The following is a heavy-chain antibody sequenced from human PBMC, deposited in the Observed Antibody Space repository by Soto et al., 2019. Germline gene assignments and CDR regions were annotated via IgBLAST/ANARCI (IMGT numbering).Heavy chain of an antibody. CDR2: VNPPGSAS. V-gene: IGHV3-74*01. Sequence: EVQLVESGGGLVQPGGSLRLSCVGSGFTFSSYWMHWVRQVPGKGPVWVSRVNPPGSASSYADFVKGRFTVSRDNAKNTLSLEMNSLSAEDTAVYYCATGGYSYGWAYWGQGTLVTVSS. CDR1: GFTFSSYW. CDR3: ATGGYSYGWAY. D-gene: IGHD5-18*01. J-gene: IGHJ4*02.